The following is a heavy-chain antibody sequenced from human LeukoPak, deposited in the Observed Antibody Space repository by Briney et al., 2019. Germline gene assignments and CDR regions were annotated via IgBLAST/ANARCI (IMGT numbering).Heavy chain of an antibody. CDR3: AREQPYSSSIDY. CDR1: GYTFTGYY. J-gene: IGHJ4*02. D-gene: IGHD6-6*01. V-gene: IGHV1-2*02. CDR2: INPNSGGT. Sequence: ASVKVSCKASGYTFTGYYMHWVRQAPGQGLEWMGWINPNSGGTNYAQKFQGRVTMTRDTSISTAYMELSRLRSDDTAVYYCAREQPYSSSIDYWGQGTLVTVSS.